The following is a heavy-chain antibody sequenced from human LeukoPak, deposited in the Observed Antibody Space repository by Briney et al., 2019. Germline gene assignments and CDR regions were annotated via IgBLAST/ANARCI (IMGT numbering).Heavy chain of an antibody. CDR1: GYTFTSYG. V-gene: IGHV1-18*01. D-gene: IGHD2-2*01. CDR2: ISAYNGNT. CDR3: ARVGYCSSTSCYRIDH. J-gene: IGHJ4*02. Sequence: GASVKVSCKASGYTFTSYGISWVRQAPGQGLEWMGWISAYNGNTNYAQKLQGRVTMTTDTSTSTAYMELRSLRSDDTAVYYCARVGYCSSTSCYRIDHWGQGTLVTVSS.